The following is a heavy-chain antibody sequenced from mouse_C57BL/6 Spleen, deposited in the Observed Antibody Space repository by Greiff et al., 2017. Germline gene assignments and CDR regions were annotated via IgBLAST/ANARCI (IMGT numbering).Heavy chain of an antibody. J-gene: IGHJ1*03. D-gene: IGHD1-1*01. CDR2: INPNNGGT. CDR1: GYTFTDYN. CDR3: ARGITTVVAPHWYFDV. Sequence: EVQLQESGPELVKPGASVKMSCKASGYTFTDYNMHWVKQSHGQSLEWIGYINPNNGGTSYNQKFKGKDTLTVNKSSSTAYMELRSLTSEDSAVYYCARGITTVVAPHWYFDVWGTGTTVTVSS. V-gene: IGHV1-22*01.